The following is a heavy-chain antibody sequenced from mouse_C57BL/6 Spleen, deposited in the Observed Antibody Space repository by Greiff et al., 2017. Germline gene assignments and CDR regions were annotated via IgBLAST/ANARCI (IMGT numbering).Heavy chain of an antibody. J-gene: IGHJ2*01. CDR3: ARDFDYDGVDY. CDR2: ISYDGSN. CDR1: GYSITSGYY. V-gene: IGHV3-6*01. D-gene: IGHD2-4*01. Sequence: EVQLQQSGPGLVKPSQSLSLTCSVTGYSITSGYYWNWIRQFPGNKLEWMGYISYDGSNNYNPSLKNRISITRDTSKNQFFLKLNSVTTEDTATYYCARDFDYDGVDYWGQGTTLTVSS.